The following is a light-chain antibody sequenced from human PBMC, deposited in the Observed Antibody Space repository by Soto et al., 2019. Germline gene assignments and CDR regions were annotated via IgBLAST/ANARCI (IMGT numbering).Light chain of an antibody. V-gene: IGKV1-27*01. CDR3: QGYNTAPLWT. Sequence: DIQMTQSPSSLSASIGDRVTITCRASQGIRNFVAWYQQRPGKGPKLLIYAASTLQSGVPSRFSGSGSGTDFTLTISNLQPEDVATYYCQGYNTAPLWTFGQGTTVDFK. CDR1: QGIRNF. J-gene: IGKJ1*01. CDR2: AAS.